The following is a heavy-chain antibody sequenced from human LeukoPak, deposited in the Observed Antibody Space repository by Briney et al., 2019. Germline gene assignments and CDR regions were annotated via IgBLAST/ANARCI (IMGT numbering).Heavy chain of an antibody. CDR3: ARGGAAGQISHSGNQPSGAFDI. Sequence: SETLSLTCTVSGGSISSGGYYWSWIRQHPGKGLEWIGYIYYSGSTYYNPSLKSRVTISVDTSKNQFSLKLSSVTAADTAVYYCARGGAAGQISHSGNQPSGAFDIWGQGTMVTVSS. CDR1: GGSISSGGYY. V-gene: IGHV4-31*03. J-gene: IGHJ3*02. D-gene: IGHD6-13*01. CDR2: IYYSGST.